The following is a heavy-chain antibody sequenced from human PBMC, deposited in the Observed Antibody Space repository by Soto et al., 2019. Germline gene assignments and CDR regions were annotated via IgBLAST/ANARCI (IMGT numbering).Heavy chain of an antibody. V-gene: IGHV3-53*01. J-gene: IGHJ5*02. CDR3: ARALPVAKGGFDP. CDR1: GFTVSNTY. D-gene: IGHD2-2*01. Sequence: PGGSLRLSCAASGFTVSNTYMTWVRQPPGKGLECVSVIYTAGGTNYADSVKGRFIISRDNSKNPLYLQMNSLRAEDTAVYYCARALPVAKGGFDPWGQGTLVTVSS. CDR2: IYTAGGT.